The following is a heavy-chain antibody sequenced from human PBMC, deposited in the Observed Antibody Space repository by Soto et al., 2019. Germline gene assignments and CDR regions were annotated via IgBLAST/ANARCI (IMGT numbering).Heavy chain of an antibody. CDR3: AKGPQGGYYDSGSFYSGGY. V-gene: IGHV4-34*01. CDR1: CGSFSGYY. J-gene: IGHJ4*02. CDR2: INHSGSA. Sequence: PSETLSLTCAVYCGSFSGYYWSWIRQPPGKGQEWIWEINHSGSANYNPTFKSRVSISVDTSKNQLSLQLSSVTAADTAVYYCAKGPQGGYYDSGSFYSGGYWGQGTLVTVSS. D-gene: IGHD3-10*01.